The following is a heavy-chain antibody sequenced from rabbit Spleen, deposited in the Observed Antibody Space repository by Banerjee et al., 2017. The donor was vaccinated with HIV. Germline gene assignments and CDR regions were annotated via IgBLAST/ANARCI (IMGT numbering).Heavy chain of an antibody. J-gene: IGHJ4*01. CDR3: ARAYADSSWYLCYFNL. D-gene: IGHD8-1*01. CDR1: GFSFSAGYD. V-gene: IGHV1S47*01. Sequence: QEQLVESGGGLVKPGASLTLICTASGFSFSAGYDMSWVRQAPGKGLEWIAYIYPDYGSTDYASWVNGRFTISLDNAQNTVFLQMTSLTAADTATYFCARAYADSSWYLCYFNLWGPGTLVTVS. CDR2: IYPDYGST.